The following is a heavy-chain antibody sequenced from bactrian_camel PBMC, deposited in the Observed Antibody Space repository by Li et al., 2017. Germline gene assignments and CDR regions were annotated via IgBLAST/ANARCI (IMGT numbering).Heavy chain of an antibody. V-gene: IGHV3S57*01. CDR1: GFTSSSYA. CDR3: TAATAERGLLFRLLGPIPERL. Sequence: HVQLVESGGGSVQAGGSLRLSRPLSGFTSSSYAVGWFRRSLENERAGKEREGVAAIDSDGATNYAASVKGRFTISLDNAKKILYLQMNSLKPEDTAMYYCTAATAERGLLFRLLGPIPERLWGQGTQVTVS. J-gene: IGHJ4*01. D-gene: IGHD3*01. CDR2: IDSDGAT.